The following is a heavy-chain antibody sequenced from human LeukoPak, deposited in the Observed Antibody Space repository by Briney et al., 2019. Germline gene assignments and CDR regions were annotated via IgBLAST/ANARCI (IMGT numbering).Heavy chain of an antibody. V-gene: IGHV3-23*01. CDR3: ANGVPAAIPMGLNWFDP. D-gene: IGHD2-2*02. CDR2: ISGSGGST. Sequence: GGSLRLSCAASGFTFSSYAMSWVRQAPGKGLEWVSAISGSGGSTYYADSMKGRFTISRDNSKNTLYLQMNSLRAEDTAVYYCANGVPAAIPMGLNWFDPWGQGTLVTVSS. CDR1: GFTFSSYA. J-gene: IGHJ5*02.